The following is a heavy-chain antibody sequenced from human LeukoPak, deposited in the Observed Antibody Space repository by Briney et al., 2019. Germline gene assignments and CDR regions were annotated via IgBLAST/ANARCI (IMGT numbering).Heavy chain of an antibody. CDR2: ISGSGGST. D-gene: IGHD2-2*01. CDR1: GFTFSSYA. J-gene: IGHJ4*02. CDR3: AKVYDCSSTSCSDY. Sequence: PGGSLRLSCAASGFTFSSYAMSWVRQAPGKELEWVSAISGSGGSTYYADSVKGRFTISRDNSKNTLYLQMNSLRAEDTAVYYCAKVYDCSSTSCSDYWGQGTLVTVSS. V-gene: IGHV3-23*01.